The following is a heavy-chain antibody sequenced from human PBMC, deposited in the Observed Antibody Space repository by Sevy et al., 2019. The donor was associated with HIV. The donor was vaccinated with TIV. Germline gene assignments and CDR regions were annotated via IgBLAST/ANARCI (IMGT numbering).Heavy chain of an antibody. V-gene: IGHV1-2*02. J-gene: IGHJ5*02. CDR2: INPITHGT. Sequence: ASVKVSGKASGYTFSDSHLHWVRQAPGQGLEWMGWINPITHGTTYAQKFQGRVSMTSDTATATAFLQLSDLISDDTAVYYCARGVGTYNWEKSFDPWCQGTLVTVSS. CDR1: GYTFSDSH. CDR3: ARGVGTYNWEKSFDP. D-gene: IGHD1-1*01.